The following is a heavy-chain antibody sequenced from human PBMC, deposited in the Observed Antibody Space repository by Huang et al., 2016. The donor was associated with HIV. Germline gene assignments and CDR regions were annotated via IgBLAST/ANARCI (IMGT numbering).Heavy chain of an antibody. Sequence: QVQLQQWGAGLLKPSGALSLKCAVYGGSLSDHYWTGIRLSPGKRLEWIGELNHRGLSTYHPSLGSGVSMSVDMSKNQFSLNLTSLTAADTAVYYCARPRMTATSSDSTWSFFDSWGQGTVVIVSS. CDR3: ARPRMTATSSDSTWSFFDS. D-gene: IGHD2-21*02. CDR1: GGSLSDHY. CDR2: LNHRGLS. V-gene: IGHV4-34*02. J-gene: IGHJ4*02.